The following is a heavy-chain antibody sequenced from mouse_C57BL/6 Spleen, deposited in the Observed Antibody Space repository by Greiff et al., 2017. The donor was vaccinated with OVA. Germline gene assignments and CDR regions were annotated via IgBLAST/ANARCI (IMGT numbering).Heavy chain of an antibody. Sequence: EVQLQQSVAELVRPGASVKLSCTASGFTITNTYMHWVKQRPEQGLEWIGRIDPANGNTKYAPKFQGKATITADTSSNTAYLQLSSLTSEDTAIYYCARSGITTVVAPNYFDDWGQGTTLTVSS. J-gene: IGHJ2*01. D-gene: IGHD1-1*01. V-gene: IGHV14-3*01. CDR3: ARSGITTVVAPNYFDD. CDR2: IDPANGNT. CDR1: GFTITNTY.